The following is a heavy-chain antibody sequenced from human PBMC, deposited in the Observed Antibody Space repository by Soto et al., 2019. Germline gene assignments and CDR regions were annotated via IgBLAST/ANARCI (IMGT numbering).Heavy chain of an antibody. D-gene: IGHD4-4*01. CDR2: IKQDGSEK. CDR3: ARDDTVTTGYYYYYYMDV. V-gene: IGHV3-7*01. J-gene: IGHJ6*03. Sequence: PGGSLRLSCAASGFTFSSYWMSWVRQAPGKGLEWVANIKQDGSEKYYVDSVKGRFTISRDNAKNSLYLQMNSLRAEDTAVYYCARDDTVTTGYYYYYYMDVWGKGTTVTVSS. CDR1: GFTFSSYW.